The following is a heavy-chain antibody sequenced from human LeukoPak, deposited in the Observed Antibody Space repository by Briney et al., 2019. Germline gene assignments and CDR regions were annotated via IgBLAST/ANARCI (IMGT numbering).Heavy chain of an antibody. CDR3: AKDSGITAALDY. CDR1: GFTFSSYG. D-gene: IGHD6-13*01. CDR2: ISYDGSSK. J-gene: IGHJ4*02. V-gene: IGHV3-30*18. Sequence: GRSLRLSCAASGFTFSSYGMHRVRQAPGKGLEWVAVISYDGSSKYYADSVKGRFTISRDNSKNTLYLQMNSLRAEDTAVYYCAKDSGITAALDYWGQGTLVTVSS.